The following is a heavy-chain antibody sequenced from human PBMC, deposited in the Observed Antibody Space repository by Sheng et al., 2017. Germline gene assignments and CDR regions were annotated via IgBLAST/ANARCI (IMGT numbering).Heavy chain of an antibody. Sequence: QVQLVQSGAEVKKPGSSVKVSCKASGGTFSSYAISWVRQAPGQGLEWMGGIIPILGMANYAQKFRGRVTITADKSTSTAYMELSSLRSEDTAVYYCARCITIFGVVIGYYYMDVWGKGTTVTVSS. CDR3: ARCITIFGVVIGYYYMDV. V-gene: IGHV1-69*04. D-gene: IGHD3-3*01. CDR1: GGTFSSYA. J-gene: IGHJ6*03. CDR2: IIPILGMA.